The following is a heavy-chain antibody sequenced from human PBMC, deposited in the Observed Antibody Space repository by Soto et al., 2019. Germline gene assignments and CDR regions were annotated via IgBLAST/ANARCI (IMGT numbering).Heavy chain of an antibody. CDR2: ISYDGSDK. V-gene: IGHV3-30*18. CDR1: GFTFNFYG. CDR3: AKERRYRFDALDL. Sequence: GGSLRLSCDASGFTFNFYGMHWVRQAPGKGLEWVAVISYDGSDKYYSDSVRGRFTISRDNTKNTVWLQMNSLRGEDTAVYYCAKERRYRFDALDLWGQRTLVTVSS. D-gene: IGHD5-18*01. J-gene: IGHJ3*01.